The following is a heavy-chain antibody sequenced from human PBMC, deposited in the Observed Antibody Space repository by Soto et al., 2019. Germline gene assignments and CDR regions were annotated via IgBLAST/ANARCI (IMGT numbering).Heavy chain of an antibody. D-gene: IGHD6-19*01. CDR2: ISGSGGST. Sequence: GSLRLSCAASGFTFSSYAMSWVRQAPGKGLEWVSAISGSGGSTYYADSVKGRFTISRDNSKNTLYLQMNSLRAEDTAVYYCAKVLAVAGSSPTYFDYWGQGTLVTVSS. J-gene: IGHJ4*02. CDR3: AKVLAVAGSSPTYFDY. CDR1: GFTFSSYA. V-gene: IGHV3-23*01.